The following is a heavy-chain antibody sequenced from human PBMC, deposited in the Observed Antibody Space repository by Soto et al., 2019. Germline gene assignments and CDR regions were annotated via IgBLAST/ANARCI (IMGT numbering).Heavy chain of an antibody. CDR1: GGTFSGNA. D-gene: IGHD7-27*01. V-gene: IGHV1-69*06. CDR3: ARGPNWGYRFDS. J-gene: IGHJ4*02. Sequence: QVQLVQSGAEVKKPGSSVKVSCEASGGTFSGNAISWVRQAPGQGPEWMGGLIPLFGTTQHAQNFQDRLTITADKSTSTAYMELTSLRFEDTAIYYCARGPNWGYRFDSWGQGTLVTVSS. CDR2: LIPLFGTT.